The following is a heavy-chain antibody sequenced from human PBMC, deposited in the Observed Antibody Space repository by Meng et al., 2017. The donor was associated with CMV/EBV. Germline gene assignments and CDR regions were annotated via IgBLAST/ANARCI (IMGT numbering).Heavy chain of an antibody. Sequence: GGSLRLSCAASGFTFSSYWMHWVRQAPGKGLVWVSRINSDGSSTSYADSVKGRFTISRDNAKNTLYLQMNSLRAEDTAVYYCARDYCSSTSCGNYYYYGMDVWGQGTTVTVSS. CDR3: ARDYCSSTSCGNYYYYGMDV. J-gene: IGHJ6*02. V-gene: IGHV3-74*01. D-gene: IGHD2-2*01. CDR1: GFTFSSYW. CDR2: INSDGSST.